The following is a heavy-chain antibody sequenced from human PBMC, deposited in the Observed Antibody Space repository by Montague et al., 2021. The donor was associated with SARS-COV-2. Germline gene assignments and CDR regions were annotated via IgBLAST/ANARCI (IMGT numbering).Heavy chain of an antibody. J-gene: IGHJ4*02. Sequence: SLRLSCAASDFTFSTYAMHWVRQAPGKGLEWVAVIWYDGSNKFYADSVKGRFTISRDNSKNTLYLQMNNLRAEDTALYYCAREVAPGSGSNVLDYWGQGTLVTVSS. CDR1: DFTFSTYA. CDR2: IWYDGSNK. D-gene: IGHD3-10*01. CDR3: AREVAPGSGSNVLDY. V-gene: IGHV3-33*01.